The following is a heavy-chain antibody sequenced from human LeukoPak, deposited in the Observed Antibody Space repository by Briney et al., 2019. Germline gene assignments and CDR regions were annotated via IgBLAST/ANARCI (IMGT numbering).Heavy chain of an antibody. CDR2: ISGSGGST. J-gene: IGHJ4*02. D-gene: IGHD3-3*01. CDR1: GFTFSSYA. V-gene: IGHV3-23*01. Sequence: GGSLRLSCAASGFTFSSYAVRWVRQAPGKGLEWVSAISGSGGSTYYADSVKGRFTISRDNSKNTLYLQMNSLRAEDTAVYYCAKMGLYYDFWSGYQFDYWGQGTLVTVSS. CDR3: AKMGLYYDFWSGYQFDY.